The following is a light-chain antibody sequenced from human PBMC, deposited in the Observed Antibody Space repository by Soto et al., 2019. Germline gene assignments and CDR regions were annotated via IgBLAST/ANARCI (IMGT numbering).Light chain of an antibody. J-gene: IGLJ2*01. CDR2: GNS. CDR3: QSYDSSLSGLV. CDR1: SSNNGAGYD. Sequence: QSVPAQPPSVSGAPGQRVTMSCTGSSSNNGAGYDVHWYQQLPGTAPKLLIYGNSNRPSGVPDRFSGSKSGTSASLAITGLQAEDEADYYCQSYDSSLSGLVFGGGTKLTVL. V-gene: IGLV1-40*01.